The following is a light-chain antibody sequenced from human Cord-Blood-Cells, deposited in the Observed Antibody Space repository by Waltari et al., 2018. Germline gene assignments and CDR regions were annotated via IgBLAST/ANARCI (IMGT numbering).Light chain of an antibody. J-gene: IGKJ4*01. CDR2: DAS. V-gene: IGKV1-5*01. CDR3: QHLA. CDR1: QSISSW. Sequence: DIQMTQSPSTLSASVGDRVTNTCRASQSISSWLAWYQQKPGKAPKLLIYDASSLESGVPSRFSGSGSGTEVTLTISSLQPDDFATYDCQHLAFGGGTKVEIK.